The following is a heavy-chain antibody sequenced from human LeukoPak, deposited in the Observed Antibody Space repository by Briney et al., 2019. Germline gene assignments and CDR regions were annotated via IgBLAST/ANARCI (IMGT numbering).Heavy chain of an antibody. J-gene: IGHJ4*02. D-gene: IGHD3-10*01. CDR1: GYTFTSYG. Sequence: VKVSCKASGYTFTSYGISWVRQAPGQGLEWMGRIIPILGIANYAQKFQGRVTITADKSTSTAYMELSSLRSEDTAVYYCARDRERSITMVRGVTAFDYWGQGTLVTVSS. V-gene: IGHV1-69*10. CDR2: IIPILGIA. CDR3: ARDRERSITMVRGVTAFDY.